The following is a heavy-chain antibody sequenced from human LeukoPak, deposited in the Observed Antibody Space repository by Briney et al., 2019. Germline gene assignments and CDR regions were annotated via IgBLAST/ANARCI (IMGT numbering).Heavy chain of an antibody. V-gene: IGHV4-34*01. Sequence: PSETLSLTCAVYGGSFSGYYWSWIRQPPGKGLEWIGEINHSGSTNYNPSLKSRVTISVDTSKNQFSLKLSSVTAADTAVYYCARRRVRGVAQFDYWGQGTLVTVSS. J-gene: IGHJ4*02. CDR1: GGSFSGYY. CDR2: INHSGST. D-gene: IGHD3-10*01. CDR3: ARRRVRGVAQFDY.